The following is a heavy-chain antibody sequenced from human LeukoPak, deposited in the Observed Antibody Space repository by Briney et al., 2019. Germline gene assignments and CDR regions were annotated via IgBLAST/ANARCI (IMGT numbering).Heavy chain of an antibody. Sequence: GESLKISCRGSGFIFTNQWIGWVRQMPGKGLEWMGIIYLGDSDTTYSPSFQGHVTFSADKSINTAFLQWSSLKASDTAMYYCASPMLSPNGFDIWGQGTMVTVSS. D-gene: IGHD2-8*01. CDR1: GFIFTNQW. CDR3: ASPMLSPNGFDI. J-gene: IGHJ3*02. CDR2: IYLGDSDT. V-gene: IGHV5-51*01.